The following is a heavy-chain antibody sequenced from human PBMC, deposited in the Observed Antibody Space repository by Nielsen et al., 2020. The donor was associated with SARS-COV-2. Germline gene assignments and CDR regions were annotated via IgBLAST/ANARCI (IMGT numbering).Heavy chain of an antibody. D-gene: IGHD6-6*01. Sequence: SETLSLTCAVYGGSFSGYYWSWIRQPPGKGLEWIGEINHSGSTNYNPSLKSRVTISVDTSKNQFALKLSSVNAADTAVYYCARGSGHIAARYFDYRGQGTLVTVSS. J-gene: IGHJ4*02. CDR1: GGSFSGYY. V-gene: IGHV4-34*01. CDR3: ARGSGHIAARYFDY. CDR2: INHSGST.